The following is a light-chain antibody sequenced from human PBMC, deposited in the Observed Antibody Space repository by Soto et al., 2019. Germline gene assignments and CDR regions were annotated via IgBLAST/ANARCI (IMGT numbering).Light chain of an antibody. CDR1: SDDVGSYNL. CDR2: EGS. CDR3: CSYASSSTFV. Sequence: QSALTQSASVSGSPGQSITISCTGTSDDVGSYNLVSWYQQHPGKAPKLMIYEGSKRPSGVSNRFSGSKSDNTASLTISGLQAEDEADYYCCSYASSSTFVFGGGTQLTVL. V-gene: IGLV2-23*03. J-gene: IGLJ2*01.